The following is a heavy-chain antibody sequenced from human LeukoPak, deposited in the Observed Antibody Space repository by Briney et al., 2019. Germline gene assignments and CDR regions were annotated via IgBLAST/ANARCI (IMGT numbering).Heavy chain of an antibody. CDR1: GFSISGYC. CDR2: INEDGSEK. Sequence: GGSLRLSCAASGFSISGYCMAWVRQAPGKGLEWVAHINEDGSEKNYVDPVKGRFTISRDNAKNSVYLQMNSLRAEDTAIYYCVRDDYLGYWGQGTLVTVSS. CDR3: VRDDYLGY. D-gene: IGHD3-16*01. J-gene: IGHJ4*02. V-gene: IGHV3-7*05.